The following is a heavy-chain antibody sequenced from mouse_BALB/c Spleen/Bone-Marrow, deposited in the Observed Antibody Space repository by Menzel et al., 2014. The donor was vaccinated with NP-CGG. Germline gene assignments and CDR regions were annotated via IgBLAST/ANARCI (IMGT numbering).Heavy chain of an antibody. J-gene: IGHJ3*01. CDR3: ARLSYYGRFAY. Sequence: EVQLQESGGGLVQPGGSLKLSCAASGFDFSRYWMSWVRQAPGKGLEWIGEINPDSSTINYTPSLKDRFIISRDNAKNTLYLQMSKVRSEDTALYYCARLSYYGRFAYWGQGTLVTVSA. D-gene: IGHD1-1*01. CDR1: GFDFSRYW. V-gene: IGHV4-1*02. CDR2: INPDSSTI.